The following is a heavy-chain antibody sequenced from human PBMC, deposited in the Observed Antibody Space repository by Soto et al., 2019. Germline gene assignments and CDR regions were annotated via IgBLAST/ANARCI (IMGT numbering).Heavy chain of an antibody. CDR2: IYYSGST. V-gene: IGHV4-30-4*01. D-gene: IGHD6-13*01. CDR3: ARVHGYSSSWYGRGYYYYYGMDV. J-gene: IGHJ6*02. Sequence: PSETLSLTCTVSGGSISSGDYYWSWIRQPPGKGLEWIGYIYYSGSTYYNPSLKSRVTISVDTSKNQFSLKLSSVTAADTAVYYCARVHGYSSSWYGRGYYYYYGMDVWGQGTTVTV. CDR1: GGSISSGDYY.